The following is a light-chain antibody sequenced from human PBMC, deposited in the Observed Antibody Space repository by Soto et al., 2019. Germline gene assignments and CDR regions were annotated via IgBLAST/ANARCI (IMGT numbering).Light chain of an antibody. V-gene: IGLV4-60*02. CDR3: ETWGSSLGV. J-gene: IGLJ3*02. Sequence: QLVLTQSSSASASLGSSVKLTCTLSSGHSHYIIAWHQQQPGKAPRYLMKLEGGGKYSKGSGVPDRFSGSSSGADRYLTISNLQFEDEADYYCETWGSSLGVFGGGTKVTVL. CDR1: SGHSHYI. CDR2: LEGGGKY.